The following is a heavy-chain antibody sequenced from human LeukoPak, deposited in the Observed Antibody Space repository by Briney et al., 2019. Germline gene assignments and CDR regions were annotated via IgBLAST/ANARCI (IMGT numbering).Heavy chain of an antibody. J-gene: IGHJ4*02. CDR1: GLTFSGSA. CDR2: IRSKPNSYAT. D-gene: IGHD5-18*01. Sequence: GGSLRLSCAASGLTFSGSAMHWVRQASGKGLEWVGRIRSKPNSYATAYAASLKGRFTISRDDSKNTAYLQMNSLKTEDTAVYYCTRREDTAMVTGYDYWGQGTLVTVSS. CDR3: TRREDTAMVTGYDY. V-gene: IGHV3-73*01.